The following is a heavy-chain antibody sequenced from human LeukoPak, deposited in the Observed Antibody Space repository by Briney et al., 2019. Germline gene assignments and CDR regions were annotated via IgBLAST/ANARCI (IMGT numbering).Heavy chain of an antibody. J-gene: IGHJ6*03. CDR2: IIPIFGTA. CDR1: GGTFSSYA. V-gene: IGHV1-69*05. CDR3: ARGRSGYYTYYYYYMDV. D-gene: IGHD3-3*01. Sequence: GASVKVSCKASGGTFSSYAISWVRQAPGQGLEWMGGIIPIFGTANYAQKFQGRVTITTDESTSTAYMELSSLRSEDTAVYYCARGRSGYYTYYYYYMDVWGKGTTVTVSS.